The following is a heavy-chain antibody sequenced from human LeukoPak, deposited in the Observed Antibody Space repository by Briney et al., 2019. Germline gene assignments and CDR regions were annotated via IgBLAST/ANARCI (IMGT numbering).Heavy chain of an antibody. Sequence: PGGSLRLSCAASEFTFTSSAMNWVRQAPGKGLEWVSVIYSGGSTYYADSVKGRFTISRDNSKNTLYLQMNSLRAEDTAVYYCASGDSSSSPFDYWGQGTLVTVSS. CDR2: IYSGGST. CDR3: ASGDSSSSPFDY. D-gene: IGHD6-6*01. CDR1: EFTFTSSA. J-gene: IGHJ4*02. V-gene: IGHV3-66*01.